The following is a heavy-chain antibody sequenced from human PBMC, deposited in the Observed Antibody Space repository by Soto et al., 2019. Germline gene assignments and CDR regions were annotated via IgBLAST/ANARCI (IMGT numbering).Heavy chain of an antibody. D-gene: IGHD2-2*02. CDR1: GGSVSSGSYY. CDR2: IYYSGST. V-gene: IGHV4-61*01. CDR3: ARIVVVPAAIPDV. J-gene: IGHJ6*02. Sequence: SETLSLTCTVSGGSVSSGSYYWSWIRQPPGKGLEWIGYIYYSGSTNYNPSLKSRVTISVDTSKNQFSLKLSSVTAADTAVYYCARIVVVPAAIPDVWGQGTTVTV.